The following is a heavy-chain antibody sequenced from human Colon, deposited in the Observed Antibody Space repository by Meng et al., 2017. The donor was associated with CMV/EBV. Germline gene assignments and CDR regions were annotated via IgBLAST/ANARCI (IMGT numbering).Heavy chain of an antibody. CDR1: GFTFSAYT. D-gene: IGHD3-9*01. V-gene: IGHV3-23*01. Sequence: GESLKISCEASGFTFSAYTMNWVRQAAGKGLEWVSGISGSGYSTYYADSVKGRFTISRDNSKNTLYLQMNSLRAEDTAVYYCAKVSAGYDILTGYLYFDYWGQGTLVTVSS. CDR2: ISGSGYST. J-gene: IGHJ4*02. CDR3: AKVSAGYDILTGYLYFDY.